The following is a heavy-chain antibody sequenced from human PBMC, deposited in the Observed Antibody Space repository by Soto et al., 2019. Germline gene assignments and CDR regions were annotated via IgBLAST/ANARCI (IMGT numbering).Heavy chain of an antibody. V-gene: IGHV3-53*01. CDR1: GFTVSSNY. D-gene: IGHD3-10*01. CDR3: ARVTTMVRGVIFHNWFDP. J-gene: IGHJ5*02. Sequence: PGGSLRLSCAASGFTVSSNYMSWVRQAPGKGLEWVSVIYSGGSTYYADSVKGRFTISRDNSKNTLYLQMNSLRAEDTAVYYCARVTTMVRGVIFHNWFDPWGQGTLVTVSS. CDR2: IYSGGST.